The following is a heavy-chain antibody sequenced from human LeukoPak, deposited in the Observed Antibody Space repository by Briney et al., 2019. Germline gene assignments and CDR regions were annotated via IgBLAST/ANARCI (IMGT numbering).Heavy chain of an antibody. CDR3: ARVNRMVPGYCSGGTCPGDY. V-gene: IGHV3-48*01. CDR2: ISSSSSNT. CDR1: GFTFSSYG. D-gene: IGHD2-15*01. J-gene: IGHJ4*02. Sequence: GGSLRLSCAASGFTFSSYGMSWVRQAPGKGLEWVAYISSSSSNTYYADSVKGRFTISRDNAKNSLYLQMNSLRAEDTAVYYCARVNRMVPGYCSGGTCPGDYWGQGTLVTVSP.